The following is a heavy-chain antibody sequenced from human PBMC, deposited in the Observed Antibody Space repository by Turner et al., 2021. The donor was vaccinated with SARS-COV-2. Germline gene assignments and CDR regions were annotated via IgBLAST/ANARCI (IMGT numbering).Heavy chain of an antibody. CDR1: GFSLTTSGVG. CDR2: VYWNNEK. D-gene: IGHD3-10*01. J-gene: IGHJ4*02. CDR3: THTPGFGSSDF. V-gene: IGHV2-5*01. Sequence: QITLEESGPTLVNPTQTLTLTCTFSGFSLTTSGVGVVWIRQPPGKALEWLALVYWNNEKRYSPSLKRRVTITKDTSKNQVVLTMTNVDPLDTATYFCTHTPGFGSSDFWGQGTLVTVSP.